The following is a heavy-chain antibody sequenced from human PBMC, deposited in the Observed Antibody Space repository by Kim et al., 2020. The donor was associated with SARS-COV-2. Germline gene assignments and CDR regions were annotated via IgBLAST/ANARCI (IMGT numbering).Heavy chain of an antibody. V-gene: IGHV3-74*01. Sequence: TYATSAKDRLHISRDKDKNKLYVQMTSLRVEDTAVYYCARSSGGSFWYGDWGQGTLVTVSS. CDR3: ARSSGGSFWYGD. D-gene: IGHD3-10*01. J-gene: IGHJ4*02.